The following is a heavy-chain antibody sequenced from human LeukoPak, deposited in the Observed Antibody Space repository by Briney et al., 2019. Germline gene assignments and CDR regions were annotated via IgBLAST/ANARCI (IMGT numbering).Heavy chain of an antibody. CDR2: INHSGST. D-gene: IGHD2-8*02. CDR3: ARGLVLNGASYYFDY. Sequence: SEALSLTCAVYGGSFSGYYWSWIRQPPGKGLEWIGEINHSGSTNYNPSLKSRVTISVDTSKNQFSLKLSSVTAADTAVYYCARGLVLNGASYYFDYWGQGTLVTVSS. V-gene: IGHV4-34*01. CDR1: GGSFSGYY. J-gene: IGHJ4*02.